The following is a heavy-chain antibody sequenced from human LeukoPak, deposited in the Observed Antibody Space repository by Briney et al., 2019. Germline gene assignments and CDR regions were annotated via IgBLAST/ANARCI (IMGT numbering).Heavy chain of an antibody. V-gene: IGHV3-30*02. CDR2: IRYDGSNK. CDR1: GFTFSSYG. Sequence: GGSLRLSCAASGFTFSSYGMHWVRQAPGKGLEWVAFIRYDGSNKYYADSVKGRITISRDNSKNTLYLQMNSLRAEDTAVYYCAKTTGGGYYPYYFDYWGQGTLVTVSS. D-gene: IGHD3-22*01. CDR3: AKTTGGGYYPYYFDY. J-gene: IGHJ4*02.